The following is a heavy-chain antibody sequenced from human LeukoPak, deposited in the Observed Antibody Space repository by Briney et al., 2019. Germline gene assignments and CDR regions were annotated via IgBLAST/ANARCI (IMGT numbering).Heavy chain of an antibody. Sequence: SVKVSCKASGGTFSSYAISWVRQAPGQGLEWMGRIIPILGIANYAQKFQGRVTITADKSTSTAYMELSSLRSEDTAVYYCARDRVMITFGGVNPWFDPWGQGTLVTVSS. CDR2: IIPILGIA. V-gene: IGHV1-69*04. CDR1: GGTFSSYA. CDR3: ARDRVMITFGGVNPWFDP. D-gene: IGHD3-16*01. J-gene: IGHJ5*02.